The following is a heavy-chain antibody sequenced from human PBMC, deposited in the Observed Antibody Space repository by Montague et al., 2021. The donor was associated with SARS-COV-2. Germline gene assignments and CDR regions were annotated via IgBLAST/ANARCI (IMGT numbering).Heavy chain of an antibody. CDR3: ARDFRQWLADYYYYGLDV. Sequence: SETLSLTCAVSGDSISSNNWWNWVRQAPGKGLEWIGETYHGGSTNYNPSLKSRVTISVDKTKNQLYLKMRSVTAADTAVYYCARDFRQWLADYYYYGLDVWGQGTTVTVSS. J-gene: IGHJ6*02. CDR2: TYHGGST. CDR1: GDSISSNNW. V-gene: IGHV4-4*02. D-gene: IGHD6-19*01.